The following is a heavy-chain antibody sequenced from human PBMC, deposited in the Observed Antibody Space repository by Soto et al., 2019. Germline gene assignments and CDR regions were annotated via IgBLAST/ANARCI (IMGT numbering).Heavy chain of an antibody. Sequence: PSETLSLTCTVSGGSVSSGSYYWSWIRQPPGKGLEWIGYIYYSGSTNYNPSLKSRVTISVDTSKNQFSLKLSSVTAADTAVYYCARAPEPPGSPFDYWGQGTRVTVSS. CDR2: IYYSGST. CDR1: GGSVSSGSYY. CDR3: ARAPEPPGSPFDY. V-gene: IGHV4-61*01. J-gene: IGHJ4*02. D-gene: IGHD3-10*01.